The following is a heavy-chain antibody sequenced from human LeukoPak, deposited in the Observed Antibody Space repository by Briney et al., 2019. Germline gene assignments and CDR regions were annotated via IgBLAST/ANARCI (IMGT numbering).Heavy chain of an antibody. CDR3: ARHVPYSSGPLDY. J-gene: IGHJ4*02. D-gene: IGHD6-19*01. V-gene: IGHV5-51*01. Sequence: GESLKISCKGSGYSFTSYWIGRVRQMPGKGLEWMGIIYPGDSDTRYSPSFQGQVTISADKSISTAYLQWSSLKASDTAMCYCARHVPYSSGPLDYWGQGTLVTVSS. CDR2: IYPGDSDT. CDR1: GYSFTSYW.